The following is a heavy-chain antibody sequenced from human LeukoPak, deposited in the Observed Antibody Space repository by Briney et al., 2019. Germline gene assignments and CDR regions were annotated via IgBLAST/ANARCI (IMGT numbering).Heavy chain of an antibody. D-gene: IGHD1-26*01. Sequence: PGGSLRLSCAASGFTFSSFAMSWVRQAPGKGLEWVSVITGSGGSTYFADSVKGRFTISRDNSKNTLYLQMNSLRAEDTAVYYCAKDLSSGSYYYYGMDVWGQGTPVTVSS. CDR1: GFTFSSFA. CDR3: AKDLSSGSYYYYGMDV. V-gene: IGHV3-23*01. J-gene: IGHJ6*02. CDR2: ITGSGGST.